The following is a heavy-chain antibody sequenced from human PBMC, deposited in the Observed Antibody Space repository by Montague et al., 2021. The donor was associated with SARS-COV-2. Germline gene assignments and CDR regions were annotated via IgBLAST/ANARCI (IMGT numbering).Heavy chain of an antibody. CDR2: IDHSRNT. D-gene: IGHD3-10*01. CDR3: ARARGSHYMSWFDS. CDR1: GGSFSGYY. Sequence: SETLSLTCAVYGGSFSGYYWSWIRQVPGKGLEWIGEIDHSRNTDHNPSLKSRVTISVDTSKNQFSLNLISVTAADTAVYYCARARGSHYMSWFDSWGQGTLVIVSS. J-gene: IGHJ5*01. V-gene: IGHV4-34*01.